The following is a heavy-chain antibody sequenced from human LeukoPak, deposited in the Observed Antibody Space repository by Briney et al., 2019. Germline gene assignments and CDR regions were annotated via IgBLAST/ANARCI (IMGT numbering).Heavy chain of an antibody. CDR3: ARAPSGGSGYEPLYYYGMDV. D-gene: IGHD5-12*01. CDR1: GFTFSSYW. CDR2: IKQDGSEK. J-gene: IGHJ6*02. V-gene: IGHV3-7*01. Sequence: GGSLRLSCAASGFTFSSYWMSWVRQAPGKGLEWVANIKQDGSEKYYVDSVKGRFTISRDNDKNSLYLQMNSLRAEDTAVYYCARAPSGGSGYEPLYYYGMDVWGQGTTVTVSS.